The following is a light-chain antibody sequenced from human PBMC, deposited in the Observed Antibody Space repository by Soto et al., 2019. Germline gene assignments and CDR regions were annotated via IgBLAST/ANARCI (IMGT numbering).Light chain of an antibody. CDR1: QSVSNNY. CDR3: RHRMNCPLT. Sequence: EFVLSQSPGTVSLSPGERATLSCRASQSVSNNYLAWYHQKPGQAPRLLIYGASNRATDIPARFSGSGSETNFILSISSLVLADFGVYYCRHRMNCPLTFGQGTRLEIK. V-gene: IGKV3D-20*02. J-gene: IGKJ5*01. CDR2: GAS.